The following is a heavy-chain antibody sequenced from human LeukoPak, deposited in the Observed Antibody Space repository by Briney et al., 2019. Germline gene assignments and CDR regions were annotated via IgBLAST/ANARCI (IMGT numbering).Heavy chain of an antibody. V-gene: IGHV4-59*12. J-gene: IGHJ4*02. D-gene: IGHD3-3*01. Sequence: PSETLSLTCTVSGGSISSYYWSWIRQPPGKGLEWIGYIYYSGSTNYNPSLKSRVTISVDTSKNQFSLKLSSVTAADTAMYYCARGGSGYFEYYLHHWGQGTLVTVSS. CDR2: IYYSGST. CDR3: ARGGSGYFEYYLHH. CDR1: GGSISSYY.